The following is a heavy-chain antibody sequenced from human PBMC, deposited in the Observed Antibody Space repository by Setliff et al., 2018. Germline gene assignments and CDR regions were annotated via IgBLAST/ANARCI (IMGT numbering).Heavy chain of an antibody. CDR1: GGTFSSYA. D-gene: IGHD2-15*01. Sequence: SVKVSCKASGGTFSSYAISWVRQAPGQGLEWMGGIIPIFGTANYAQKFQGRVTITADESTSTAYMELSSLRSEDTAVYYCATFGYCSGGSCYSFLGSVVWGKGTTVTVSS. V-gene: IGHV1-69*13. CDR3: ATFGYCSGGSCYSFLGSVV. J-gene: IGHJ6*04. CDR2: IIPIFGTA.